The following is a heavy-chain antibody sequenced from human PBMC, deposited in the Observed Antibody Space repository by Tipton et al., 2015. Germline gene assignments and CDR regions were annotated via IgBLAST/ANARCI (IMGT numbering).Heavy chain of an antibody. V-gene: IGHV4-59*11. Sequence: TLSLTCTVSGGFLSGHYWSWIRQSPGKGLEWIGYIYHSGATNYNPSLKSRLTISIDTSKNQFSLKLSSVTAADTAVYYCAAIQRAYYYGVDVWGQGTTVTVSS. CDR1: GGFLSGHY. CDR2: IYHSGAT. CDR3: AAIQRAYYYGVDV. J-gene: IGHJ6*02. D-gene: IGHD2-2*01.